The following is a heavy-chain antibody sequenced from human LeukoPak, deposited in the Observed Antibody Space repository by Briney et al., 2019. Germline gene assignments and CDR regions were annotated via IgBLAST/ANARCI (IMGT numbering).Heavy chain of an antibody. CDR1: GYTFTNYD. Sequence: ASVKVSCKASGYTFTNYDINWVRQATGQGLEWMGYKNPNSGNSAYAHKFHRRGTITTDAYITTAYMELSGMRSEDTAIYYCAREGLDYWGQGTLVTVSS. J-gene: IGHJ4*02. CDR2: KNPNSGNS. CDR3: AREGLDY. V-gene: IGHV1-8*01.